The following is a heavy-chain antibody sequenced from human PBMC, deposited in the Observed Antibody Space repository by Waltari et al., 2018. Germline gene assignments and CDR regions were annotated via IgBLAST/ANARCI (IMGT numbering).Heavy chain of an antibody. Sequence: QVQLQESGPGLVKPSQTLSLTCTVSGGSISSGSYYWSWIRQPAGKRLEWIGRIYTSGSTNYTPSLKSRVTISVDTSKNQFSLKLSSVTAADTAMYYCARPNTAGGYCSGGSCQTGAFDIWGQGTMVTVSS. CDR1: GGSISSGSYY. J-gene: IGHJ3*02. CDR2: IYTSGST. V-gene: IGHV4-61*02. D-gene: IGHD2-15*01. CDR3: ARPNTAGGYCSGGSCQTGAFDI.